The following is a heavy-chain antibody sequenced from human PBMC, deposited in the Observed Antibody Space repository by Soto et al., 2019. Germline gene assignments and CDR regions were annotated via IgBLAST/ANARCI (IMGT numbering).Heavy chain of an antibody. CDR1: GFTFSSYW. J-gene: IGHJ4*02. CDR3: ARVSNYGDYFAMFDY. Sequence: GSLRLSCAASGFTFSSYWMRWVRQAPGKGLVWVSRINSDGSSTSYADSVKGRFTISRDNAKNTLYLQMNSLRAEDTAVYYCARVSNYGDYFAMFDYWGQGTLVTVSS. CDR2: INSDGSST. D-gene: IGHD4-17*01. V-gene: IGHV3-74*01.